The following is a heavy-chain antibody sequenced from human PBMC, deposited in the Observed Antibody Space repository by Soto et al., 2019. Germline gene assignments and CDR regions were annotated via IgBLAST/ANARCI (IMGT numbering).Heavy chain of an antibody. CDR1: GFTFSSYS. V-gene: IGHV3-21*01. J-gene: IGHJ6*03. D-gene: IGHD2-21*01. Sequence: PGGSLRLSCAASGFTFSSYSMNWVRQAPGKGLEWVSSISSSSSYIYYADSVKGRFTISRDNAKNSLYLQMNSLRAEDTAVYYCARVGIDGDSHYYYMDVWGKGTTVTVSS. CDR3: ARVGIDGDSHYYYMDV. CDR2: ISSSSSYI.